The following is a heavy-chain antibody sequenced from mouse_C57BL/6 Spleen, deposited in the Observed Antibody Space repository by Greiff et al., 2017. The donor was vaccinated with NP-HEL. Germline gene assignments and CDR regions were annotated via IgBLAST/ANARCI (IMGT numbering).Heavy chain of an antibody. D-gene: IGHD1-1*01. Sequence: QVQLQQPGAELVKPGASVKLSCKASVYTFTSYWMHWVKQRPGQGLEWIGMIHPNSGSTNYNEKFKSKATLTVDKSSSTAYMQLSSLTSEDSAVYYCARYGSSYGYFDVWGTGTTVTVSS. CDR2: IHPNSGST. CDR1: VYTFTSYW. V-gene: IGHV1-64*01. CDR3: ARYGSSYGYFDV. J-gene: IGHJ1*03.